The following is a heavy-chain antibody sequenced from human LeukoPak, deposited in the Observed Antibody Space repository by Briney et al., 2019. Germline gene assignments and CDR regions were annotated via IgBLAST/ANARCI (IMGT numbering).Heavy chain of an antibody. CDR3: AKDQGDFWSGFPGN. V-gene: IGHV3-23*01. CDR1: GFTFSSYA. J-gene: IGHJ4*02. CDR2: ISGSGGST. Sequence: GGSLRLSCAASGFTFSSYAMSWVRQAPGKGLEWVSAISGSGGSTYYADSVKGRFTISRDNSKNTLYLQMNSLRAEDTAVYYCAKDQGDFWSGFPGNWGQGTLVTVPS. D-gene: IGHD3-3*01.